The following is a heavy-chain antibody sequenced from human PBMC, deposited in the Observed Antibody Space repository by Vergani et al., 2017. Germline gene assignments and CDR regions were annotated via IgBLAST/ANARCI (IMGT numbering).Heavy chain of an antibody. CDR2: INHSGST. J-gene: IGHJ4*02. CDR1: GGSFSGYY. CDR3: ARATMVRGVKGFDY. Sequence: QVQLQQWGAGLLKPTETLSLTCAVYGGSFSGYYWSWIRQPPGKGLEWIGEINHSGSTNYNPSLKSRVTISVDTSKNQFSLKLSSVTAADTAVYYCARATMVRGVKGFDYWGQGTLVTVSS. V-gene: IGHV4-34*01. D-gene: IGHD3-10*01.